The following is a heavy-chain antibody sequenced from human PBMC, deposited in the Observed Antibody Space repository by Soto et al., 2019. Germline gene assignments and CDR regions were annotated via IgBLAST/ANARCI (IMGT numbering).Heavy chain of an antibody. CDR1: GGSISSYY. V-gene: IGHV4-59*01. CDR3: ARGRILTGYYRDWYFDL. D-gene: IGHD3-9*01. J-gene: IGHJ2*01. CDR2: IYYSGST. Sequence: QVQLQESGPGLVKPSETLSLTCTVSGGSISSYYWSWIRQPPGKGLEWIGYIYYSGSTNYNPSLKSRVTISVDTSKNQFSLKLSSVTAADTAVYYCARGRILTGYYRDWYFDLWGRGSLVTVSS.